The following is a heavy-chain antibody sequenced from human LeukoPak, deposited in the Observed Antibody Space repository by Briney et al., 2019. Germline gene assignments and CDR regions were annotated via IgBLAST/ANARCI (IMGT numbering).Heavy chain of an antibody. Sequence: SETLSLTCAVSGGSISSSNWWSWVRQPPGKGLEWIGEIYHSGSTNYNPSLKSRVTISVDKSKNQFSLKLSSVTAADTAVYYCARDQGIAAAGTNWFDPWGQGTLVTVSS. D-gene: IGHD6-13*01. CDR3: ARDQGIAAAGTNWFDP. J-gene: IGHJ5*02. CDR2: IYHSGST. CDR1: GGSISSSNW. V-gene: IGHV4-4*02.